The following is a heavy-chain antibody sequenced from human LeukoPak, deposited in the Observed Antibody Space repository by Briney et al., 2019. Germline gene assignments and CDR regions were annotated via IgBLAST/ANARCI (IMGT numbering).Heavy chain of an antibody. CDR3: ARVDSTGYYLDWYFDL. CDR1: GFTVSSNY. D-gene: IGHD3-22*01. CDR2: IYSGGST. V-gene: IGHV3-53*01. J-gene: IGHJ2*01. Sequence: GGSRRLSCAASGFTVSSNYMSWVRQAPGKGLEWVSVIYSGGSTYYADSVKGRFTISRDNSKNTLYLQMNSLSAEDTAVYYCARVDSTGYYLDWYFDLWGRGTLVTVSS.